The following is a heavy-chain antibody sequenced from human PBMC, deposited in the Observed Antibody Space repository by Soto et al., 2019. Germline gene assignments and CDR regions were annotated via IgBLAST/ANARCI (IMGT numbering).Heavy chain of an antibody. Sequence: QVQLQESGPGLVKPSQTLSLTCTVSGGSISSGGYYWNWIRQHPGKGLEWIGYTYYSGSTFYNPSLKSRVSMSVDTSKNQFSMKLSSVTAADPAMYYCVRSVFPWGQGTLVTVSS. CDR2: TYYSGST. J-gene: IGHJ5*02. CDR3: VRSVFP. V-gene: IGHV4-31*03. CDR1: GGSISSGGYY.